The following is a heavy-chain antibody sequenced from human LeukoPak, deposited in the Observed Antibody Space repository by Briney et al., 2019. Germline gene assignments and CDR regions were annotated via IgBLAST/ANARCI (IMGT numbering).Heavy chain of an antibody. CDR1: GGTFSSYA. J-gene: IGHJ5*02. CDR2: IIPIFGTA. D-gene: IGHD5-18*01. V-gene: IGHV1-69*13. Sequence: GASVKVSCKASGGTFSSYAISWVRQAPGQGLVWMGGIIPIFGTANYAQKFQGRVTITADESTSTAYMELSSLRSEDTAVYYCAREANVPQPEDWFDPWGQGTLVTVSS. CDR3: AREANVPQPEDWFDP.